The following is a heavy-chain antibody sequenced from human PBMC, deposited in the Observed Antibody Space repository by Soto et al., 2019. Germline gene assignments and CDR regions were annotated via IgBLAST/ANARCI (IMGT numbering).Heavy chain of an antibody. CDR1: GFTFSSYA. D-gene: IGHD1-26*01. CDR3: AKNQGVELVPLATVDWFDP. J-gene: IGHJ5*02. Sequence: HPGGSLRLSCAASGFTFSSYAMSWVRQAPGKGLEWVSAISGSGGSTYYADSVKGRFTISRDNSKNTLYLQMNSLRAEDTAVYHCAKNQGVELVPLATVDWFDPWGQGSVVTVSS. V-gene: IGHV3-23*01. CDR2: ISGSGGST.